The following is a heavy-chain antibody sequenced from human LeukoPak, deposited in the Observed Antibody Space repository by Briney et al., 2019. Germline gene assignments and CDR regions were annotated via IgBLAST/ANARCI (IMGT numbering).Heavy chain of an antibody. CDR1: GGSISSSSYY. CDR2: IYTSGST. J-gene: IGHJ3*02. V-gene: IGHV4-61*02. D-gene: IGHD3-22*01. CDR3: ACLTTADAFDI. Sequence: SEALSLTCTVSGGSISSSSYYWSWIRQPAGKGLEWIGRIYTSGSTNYNPSLKSRVTISVDTSKNQFSLKLSSVTAADTAVYYCACLTTADAFDIWGQGTMVTVSS.